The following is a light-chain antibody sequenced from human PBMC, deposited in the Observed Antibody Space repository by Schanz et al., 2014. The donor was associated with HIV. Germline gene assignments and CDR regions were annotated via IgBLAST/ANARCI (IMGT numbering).Light chain of an antibody. CDR1: SSDIGGYNY. Sequence: SVLTQPASVSGSPGQSITISCTGTSSDIGGYNYVSWYQQHPGKAPKLMIYDVSNRPSGVSNRFSGSKSGNTASLTISGLQAEDEADYYCAAWDDSLSGWVFGGGTKLTVL. CDR2: DVS. J-gene: IGLJ3*02. CDR3: AAWDDSLSGWV. V-gene: IGLV2-14*03.